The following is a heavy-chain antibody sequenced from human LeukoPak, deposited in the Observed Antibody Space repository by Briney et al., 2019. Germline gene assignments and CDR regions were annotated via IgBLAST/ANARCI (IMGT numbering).Heavy chain of an antibody. CDR2: IRYDGSNR. V-gene: IGHV3-30*02. CDR1: GFSFITYG. Sequence: GGSLRLSCAASGFSFITYGIHWVRQAPGKGLEGVAFIRYDGSNRFYADSVRGRFTISRDNSKNTVYLQMNSLRAEDTAVYYCAKDRSMTTVTPFDNWGQGILVAVSS. J-gene: IGHJ4*02. D-gene: IGHD4-17*01. CDR3: AKDRSMTTVTPFDN.